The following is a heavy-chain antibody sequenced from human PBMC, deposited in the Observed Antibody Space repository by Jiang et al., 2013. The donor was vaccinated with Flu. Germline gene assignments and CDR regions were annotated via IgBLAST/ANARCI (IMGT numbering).Heavy chain of an antibody. D-gene: IGHD3-10*02. J-gene: IGHJ3*01. V-gene: IGHV4-30-4*01. CDR3: AAATSVTVWAFDV. CDR2: VYYNGDT. Sequence: GPGLVKPSQTLSLTCSVSSGSISFGDYYWTWIRQPPGKGLEYVGHVYYNGDTYQNPSLRSRVSISLDTSRTHFSLRLSSVTAADTAVYYCAAATSVTVWAFDVWGPGTMVTVSS. CDR1: SGSISFGDYY.